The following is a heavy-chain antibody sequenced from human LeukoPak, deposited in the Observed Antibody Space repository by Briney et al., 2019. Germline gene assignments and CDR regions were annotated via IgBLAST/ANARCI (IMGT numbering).Heavy chain of an antibody. CDR2: IYYSGST. V-gene: IGHV4-59*01. Sequence: PSETLSLTCTVSGGSISSYYWSWIRQPPGKGLEWIAYIYYSGSTNYNPSLKSRVTISVDSSKNQFSLELGPVTAADTAVYYCARVLWDPPAFFFDYWGHGNLVTVSS. D-gene: IGHD1-26*01. J-gene: IGHJ4*01. CDR1: GGSISSYY. CDR3: ARVLWDPPAFFFDY.